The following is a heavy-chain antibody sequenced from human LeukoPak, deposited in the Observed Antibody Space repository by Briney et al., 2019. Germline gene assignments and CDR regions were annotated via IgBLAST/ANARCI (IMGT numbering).Heavy chain of an antibody. V-gene: IGHV3-33*08. J-gene: IGHJ4*02. CDR1: GFTFSSYG. CDR2: IWYDGSND. D-gene: IGHD1-26*01. CDR3: ARDPYSGRSSPDY. Sequence: PGGSLRLSCAASGFTFSSYGMHWVRQAPGKGLEWVAVIWYDGSNDYYADSVKGRFTISRDNSKNTLYLQMNSLRVEDTAVYYCARDPYSGRSSPDYWGQGTLVTVSS.